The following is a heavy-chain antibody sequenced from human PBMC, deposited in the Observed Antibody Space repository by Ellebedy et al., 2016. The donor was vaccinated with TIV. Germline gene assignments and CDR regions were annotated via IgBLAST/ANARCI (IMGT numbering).Heavy chain of an antibody. V-gene: IGHV3-23*01. Sequence: GESLKISCAASGLTVSTNYMNWVRQAPGVGLDWVSAISGSGGSTYYADSVKGRFTISRDNSKNTLYLQMNSLRAEDTAVYYCSKIVTIFEGYFDSWGLGTLVTVSS. D-gene: IGHD3-3*01. CDR1: GLTVSTNY. J-gene: IGHJ4*02. CDR3: SKIVTIFEGYFDS. CDR2: ISGSGGST.